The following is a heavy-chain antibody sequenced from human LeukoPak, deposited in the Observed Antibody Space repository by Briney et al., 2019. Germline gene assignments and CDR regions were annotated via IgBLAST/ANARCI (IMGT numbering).Heavy chain of an antibody. CDR3: ARDVHGGAFDY. D-gene: IGHD4-23*01. Sequence: GGSLRLSCAASGFTFSSYSMNWVRQAPGKGLEWVSSISSSSYIYYADSVKGRFTFSRDNAMNSLFLQMNSLRAEDTAVYYCARDVHGGAFDYWGQGTLVTVSS. CDR1: GFTFSSYS. J-gene: IGHJ4*02. V-gene: IGHV3-21*01. CDR2: ISSSSYI.